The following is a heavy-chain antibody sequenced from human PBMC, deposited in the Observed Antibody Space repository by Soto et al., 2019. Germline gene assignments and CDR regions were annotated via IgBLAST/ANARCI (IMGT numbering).Heavy chain of an antibody. CDR3: ARGKHGSSWYWPPAD. CDR2: IYYSGST. J-gene: IGHJ4*02. D-gene: IGHD6-13*01. CDR1: GGSISSGGYY. Sequence: SETLSLTCTVSGGSISSGGYYWSWIRQHPGKGLEWIGYIYYSGSTYYNPSLKSRVTISVDTSKNQFSLKLSSVTAADTAVYYCARGKHGSSWYWPPADWGQGTLVT. V-gene: IGHV4-31*03.